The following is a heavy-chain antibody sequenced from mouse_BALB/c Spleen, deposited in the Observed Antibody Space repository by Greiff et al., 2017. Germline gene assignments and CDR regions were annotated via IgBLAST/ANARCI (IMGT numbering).Heavy chain of an antibody. Sequence: VQLQQSGAELVRPGSSVKISCKASGYAFSSYWMNWVKQRPGQGLEWIGQIYPGDGDTNYNGKFKGKATLTADKSSSTAYMQLSSLTSEDSALYYCARFYGNYVYWYFDVWGAGTTVTVSS. V-gene: IGHV1-80*01. CDR3: ARFYGNYVYWYFDV. CDR1: GYAFSSYW. CDR2: IYPGDGDT. D-gene: IGHD2-1*01. J-gene: IGHJ1*01.